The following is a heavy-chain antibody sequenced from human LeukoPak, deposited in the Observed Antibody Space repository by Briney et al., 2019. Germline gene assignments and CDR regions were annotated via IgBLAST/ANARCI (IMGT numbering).Heavy chain of an antibody. J-gene: IGHJ4*02. CDR1: GYTFMGYY. CDR2: INPNSGGT. Sequence: ASVKVSCKASGYTFMGYYIYWVRQAPGQGLEWMGWINPNSGGTNYAQKFQGRVTMTRDTSISTAYMELSRLRSDDTAVYYCARAYGLEYYFDYWGQGTLVTVSS. CDR3: ARAYGLEYYFDY. D-gene: IGHD4-17*01. V-gene: IGHV1-2*02.